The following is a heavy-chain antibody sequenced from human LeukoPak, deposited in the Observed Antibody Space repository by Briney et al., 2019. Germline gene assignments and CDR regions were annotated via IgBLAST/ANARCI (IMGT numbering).Heavy chain of an antibody. CDR3: ARDLSYDSSGGFDY. V-gene: IGHV4-31*03. CDR2: IYSSGST. Sequence: PSETLSLTCTVSGCSISSGGYYWSCIRQHPGKGLEWNGYIYSSGSTYYNPSLKSRVTISVDTSKTQFSLKLSSVTAADTAVYYCARDLSYDSSGGFDYWGQGTLVTVSS. CDR1: GCSISSGGYY. D-gene: IGHD3-22*01. J-gene: IGHJ4*02.